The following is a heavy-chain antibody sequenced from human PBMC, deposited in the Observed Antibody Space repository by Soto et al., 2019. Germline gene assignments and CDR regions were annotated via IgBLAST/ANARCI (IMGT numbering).Heavy chain of an antibody. J-gene: IGHJ3*02. CDR3: ARDSGSYYDSVDAFDI. CDR1: GGSISSYY. Sequence: LTGTVAGGSISSYYWSWIRQPPGKGLEWIGYIYYSGSTNYNPSLKSRVTISVDTSKNQFSLKLSSVTAADTAVYYCARDSGSYYDSVDAFDIRGHGTMVTV. CDR2: IYYSGST. D-gene: IGHD1-26*01. V-gene: IGHV4-59*01.